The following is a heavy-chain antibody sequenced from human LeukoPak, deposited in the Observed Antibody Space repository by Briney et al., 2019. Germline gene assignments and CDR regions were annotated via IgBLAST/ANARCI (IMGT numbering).Heavy chain of an antibody. CDR1: GFTFSSYS. V-gene: IGHV3-48*04. CDR2: ISSSSSTI. Sequence: GGSLRLSCAASGFTFSSYSMNWVRQAPGKGLEWVSYISSSSSTIYYADSVKGRFTISRDNAKNSLYLQMNSLRAEDTAVYYCARGPGWYFDLWGRGTLVTVSS. CDR3: ARGPGWYFDL. J-gene: IGHJ2*01.